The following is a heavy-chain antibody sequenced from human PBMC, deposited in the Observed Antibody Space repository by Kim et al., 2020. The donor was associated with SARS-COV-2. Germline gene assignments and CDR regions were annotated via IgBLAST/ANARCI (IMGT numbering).Heavy chain of an antibody. CDR1: GGSISSSNW. CDR2: IYHSGST. V-gene: IGHV4-4*02. J-gene: IGHJ4*02. Sequence: SETLSLTCAVSGGSISSSNWWSWVRQPPGKGLEWIGEIYHSGSTNYNPSLKSRVTISVDKSKNQFSLKLSSVTAADTAVYYCARDPRGVAGRRGAYDYWGQGTLVTVSS. CDR3: ARDPRGVAGRRGAYDY. D-gene: IGHD6-19*01.